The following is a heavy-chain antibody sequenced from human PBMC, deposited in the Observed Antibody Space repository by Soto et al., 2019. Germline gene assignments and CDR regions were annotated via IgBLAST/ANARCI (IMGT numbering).Heavy chain of an antibody. CDR1: GGSFSGYY. V-gene: IGHV4-34*01. CDR3: ARGLVQYCSGGSCYIGGYYFDY. J-gene: IGHJ4*02. Sequence: QVQLQQWGAGLLKPSETLSLTCAVYGGSFSGYYWSWIRQPPGKGLEWIGEINHSGSTNYNPSLKRRVTIAVDTSKNQFSLKLGSVTAADTAVYYCARGLVQYCSGGSCYIGGYYFDYGGQGTLVTVSS. D-gene: IGHD2-15*01. CDR2: INHSGST.